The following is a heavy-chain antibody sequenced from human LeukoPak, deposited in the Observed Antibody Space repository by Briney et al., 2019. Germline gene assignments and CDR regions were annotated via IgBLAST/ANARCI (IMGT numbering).Heavy chain of an antibody. Sequence: SETLSLTCTVSGGSISSYYWSWIRQPPGKGLEWIGYIYYSGSTNYNPSLKSRVTISVDTSKNQFSLKLSSVTAADTAVYYCGRRGRITMVRGVKPSYWYFDLWGRGTLVTVSS. CDR2: IYYSGST. V-gene: IGHV4-59*12. CDR1: GGSISSYY. J-gene: IGHJ2*01. D-gene: IGHD3-10*01. CDR3: GRRGRITMVRGVKPSYWYFDL.